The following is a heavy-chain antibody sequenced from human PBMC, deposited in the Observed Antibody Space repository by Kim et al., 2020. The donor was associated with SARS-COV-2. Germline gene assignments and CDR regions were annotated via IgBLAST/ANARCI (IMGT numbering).Heavy chain of an antibody. CDR2: ISWDGTRT. CDR3: AKGVINSGFDY. V-gene: IGHV3-23*01. J-gene: IGHJ4*02. Sequence: GGSLRLSCVASGFTFSTSPMGWVRQAPGKCLEWVSRISWDGTRTYYADSVKGRVTMSSDKSKNMLYLHMNSLRVEDTAVYYCAKGVINSGFDYWGQGTQVTVSS. D-gene: IGHD1-26*01. CDR1: GFTFSTSP.